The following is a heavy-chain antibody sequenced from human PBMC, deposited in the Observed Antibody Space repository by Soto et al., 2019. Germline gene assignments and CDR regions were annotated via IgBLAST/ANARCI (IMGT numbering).Heavy chain of an antibody. D-gene: IGHD6-19*01. CDR2: ISYDGSNK. Sequence: QVQLVESGGGVVQPGRSLRLSCAASGFTFSSYGMHWVRQAPGKGLEWVAVISYDGSNKYYADSVKGRFTISRDNSKNPRYRQMNSLGAEDTAVFYCANIAVRGASSGWESLDYWGQGTLVTVSS. CDR1: GFTFSSYG. CDR3: ANIAVRGASSGWESLDY. J-gene: IGHJ4*02. V-gene: IGHV3-30*18.